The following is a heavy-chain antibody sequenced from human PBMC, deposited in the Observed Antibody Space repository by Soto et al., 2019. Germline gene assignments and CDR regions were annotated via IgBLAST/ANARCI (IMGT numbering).Heavy chain of an antibody. CDR2: ISSSSSYI. V-gene: IGHV3-21*01. CDR3: ARDSIVVVPAAPYYYYYGMDV. D-gene: IGHD2-2*01. J-gene: IGHJ6*02. Sequence: GGSLRLSCAASGFTFSSYSMNWVRQAPGKGLEWVSSISSSSSYIYYADSVKGRFTISRDNAKNSLYLQMNSLRAEDTAVYYCARDSIVVVPAAPYYYYYGMDVWGQGTTVTVSS. CDR1: GFTFSSYS.